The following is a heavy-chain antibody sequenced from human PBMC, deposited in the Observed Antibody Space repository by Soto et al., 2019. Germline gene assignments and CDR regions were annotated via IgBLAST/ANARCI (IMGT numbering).Heavy chain of an antibody. CDR1: GFTFSSYS. J-gene: IGHJ6*03. D-gene: IGHD3-10*01. CDR3: ARDSVGSGSYYRVYYYMDV. CDR2: ISSSSSYI. Sequence: GGSLRLSCAASGFTFSSYSMNWVRQAPGKGLEWVSSISSSSSYIYYADSVKGRFTISRDNAKNSLYLQMNSLRAEDTAVYYCARDSVGSGSYYRVYYYMDVWGKGTTVTVSS. V-gene: IGHV3-21*01.